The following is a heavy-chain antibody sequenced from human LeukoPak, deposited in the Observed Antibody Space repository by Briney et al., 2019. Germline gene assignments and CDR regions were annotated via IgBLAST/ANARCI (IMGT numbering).Heavy chain of an antibody. CDR3: AKLHLDSPAAFDY. CDR2: ISSSSSYI. V-gene: IGHV3-21*01. CDR1: GFTFSSYS. D-gene: IGHD4-23*01. Sequence: GGSLRLSCAAPGFTFSSYSTNWVRQAPGKGLEWVSSISSSSSYIYYADSVKGRFTISRDNSKNTLYLQMNSLRAEDTAVYYCAKLHLDSPAAFDYWGQGTLVTVSS. J-gene: IGHJ4*02.